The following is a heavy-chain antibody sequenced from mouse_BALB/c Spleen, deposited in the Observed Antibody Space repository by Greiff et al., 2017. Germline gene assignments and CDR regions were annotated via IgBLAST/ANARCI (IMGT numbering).Heavy chain of an antibody. V-gene: IGHV3-6*02. Sequence: EVKLQESGPGLVKPSQSLSLTCSVTGYSITSGYYWNWIRQFPGNKLEWMGYISYDGSNNYNPSLKNRISITRDTSKNQFFLKLNSVTTEDTATYYCARDYGYGIDYWGQGTTLTVSS. CDR3: ARDYGYGIDY. D-gene: IGHD1-2*01. CDR2: ISYDGSN. CDR1: GYSITSGYY. J-gene: IGHJ2*01.